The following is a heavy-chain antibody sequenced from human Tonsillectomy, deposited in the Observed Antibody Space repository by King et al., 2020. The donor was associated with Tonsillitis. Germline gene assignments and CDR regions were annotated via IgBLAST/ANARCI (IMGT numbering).Heavy chain of an antibody. V-gene: IGHV1-8*01. J-gene: IGHJ6*02. D-gene: IGHD2-21*01. Sequence: VQLVESGAEVKKPGASVKVSCKASGYTFGSHDINWVRQATGQGLEWMAWMNPKSGNTNYAQQFQGRLTMTRDTSISTAYMELSSLTSEDTAVYYGARSPRGIAYARHGMDVWGHGPTVPVSS. CDR1: GYTFGSHD. CDR2: MNPKSGNT. CDR3: ARSPRGIAYARHGMDV.